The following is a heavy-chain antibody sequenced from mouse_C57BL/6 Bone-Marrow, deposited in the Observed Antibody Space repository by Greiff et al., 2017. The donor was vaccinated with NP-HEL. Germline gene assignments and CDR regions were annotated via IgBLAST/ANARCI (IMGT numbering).Heavy chain of an antibody. CDR2: IYPGNSDT. D-gene: IGHD2-2*01. Sequence: VQLQQSGAELARPGASVKMSCKTSGYTFTSYWMHWVKQRPGQGLEWIGAIYPGNSDTSYNQKFKGKAKLTAVTSASTAYMELSSLTNEDSAVYYCTRSIYYGYVAWFAYWGQGTLVTVSA. CDR1: GYTFTSYW. V-gene: IGHV1-5*01. J-gene: IGHJ3*01. CDR3: TRSIYYGYVAWFAY.